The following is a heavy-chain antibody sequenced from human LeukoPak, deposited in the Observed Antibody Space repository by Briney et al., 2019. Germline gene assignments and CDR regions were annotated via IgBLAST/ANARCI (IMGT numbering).Heavy chain of an antibody. V-gene: IGHV3-7*03. CDR3: ATWARLDKVWGGHFDL. D-gene: IGHD6-19*01. J-gene: IGHJ2*01. CDR1: GFSFSDFW. CDR2: IRQHGNEK. Sequence: GGSLRLPCIASGFSFSDFWMSWVRQAPGQGLEWVANIRQHGNEKHYVDSVRGRFTVSRDNAKNSLYLEMNSLRVEDTAVYYCATWARLDKVWGGHFDLWGRGTLVIVSS.